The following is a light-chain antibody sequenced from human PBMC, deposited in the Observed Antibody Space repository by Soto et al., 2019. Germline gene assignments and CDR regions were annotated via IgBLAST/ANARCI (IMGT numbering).Light chain of an antibody. CDR3: SSYAGSNNVV. CDR2: DVT. CDR1: TSDVGGYNY. J-gene: IGLJ2*01. V-gene: IGLV2-11*01. Sequence: QSALTQPRSVSGSPGQSVAISCTGTTSDVGGYNYVSWYQQHPSKAPKLMIYDVTKRPSGVPDRFSGSKSGSTASLTVSGLQAEDDSDYYCSSYAGSNNVVFGGGTKLTVL.